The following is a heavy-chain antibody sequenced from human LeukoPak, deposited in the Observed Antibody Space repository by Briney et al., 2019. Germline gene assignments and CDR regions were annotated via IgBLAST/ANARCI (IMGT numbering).Heavy chain of an antibody. CDR1: GFTFSSYA. CDR3: AKDPSAAGAAHFFDY. D-gene: IGHD6-13*01. Sequence: GGSLRLSCAASGFTFSSYAMNWVRQAPGKGLEWVSAISGSGGSTYYADSVKGRFTISRDNSKNTLYLQMNSLRAEDTAVYYCAKDPSAAGAAHFFDYWGQGTLVTVSS. J-gene: IGHJ4*02. V-gene: IGHV3-23*01. CDR2: ISGSGGST.